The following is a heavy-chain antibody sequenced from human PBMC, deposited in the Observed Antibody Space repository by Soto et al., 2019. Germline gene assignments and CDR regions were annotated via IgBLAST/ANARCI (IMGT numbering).Heavy chain of an antibody. CDR3: ARAEYYYGSGSYVFNAFDI. V-gene: IGHV3-53*02. CDR2: IYSGGST. CDR1: GFTVSSNY. J-gene: IGHJ3*02. D-gene: IGHD3-10*01. Sequence: EVQLVETGGGLIQPGGSLRLSCAASGFTVSSNYMSWVRQAPGKGLEWVSVIYSGGSTYYADSVKGRFTISRDNSKNKLYLHMNSLRAEDTAVYYCARAEYYYGSGSYVFNAFDIWGQGTMVTVSS.